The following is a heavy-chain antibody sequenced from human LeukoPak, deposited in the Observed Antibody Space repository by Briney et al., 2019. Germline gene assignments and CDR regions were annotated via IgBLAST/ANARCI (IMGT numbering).Heavy chain of an antibody. V-gene: IGHV1-18*01. J-gene: IGHJ4*02. CDR1: GYTFTSYG. CDR2: ISAYNGNT. CDR3: ARDRATGGEKNDC. D-gene: IGHD2-8*02. Sequence: ASVKVSCKASGYTFTSYGISWGRHAPRQGLEWMGWISAYNGNTNYAQQLQSRVTMTTDTSTSTAYMELRSPRSDDTAVYYCARDRATGGEKNDCWGQGTLVTVSS.